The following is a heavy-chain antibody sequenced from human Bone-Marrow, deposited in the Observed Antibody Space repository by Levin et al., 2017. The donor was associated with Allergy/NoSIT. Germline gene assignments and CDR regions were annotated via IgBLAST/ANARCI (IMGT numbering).Heavy chain of an antibody. Sequence: SQTLSLTCSVSGGSIRRGSDYWSWIRQPAGEGLEWIGHIYTSGGTTYNPSLKSRVTISLDTSKNQFSLKLSSVTAAETAVYYCARFEAPYYFDSWGQGILVTVSS. V-gene: IGHV4-61*09. CDR3: ARFEAPYYFDS. J-gene: IGHJ4*02. CDR1: GGSIRRGSDY. CDR2: IYTSGGT.